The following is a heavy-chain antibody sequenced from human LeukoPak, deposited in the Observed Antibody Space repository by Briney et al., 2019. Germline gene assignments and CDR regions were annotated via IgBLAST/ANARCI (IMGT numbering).Heavy chain of an antibody. J-gene: IGHJ5*02. CDR2: IIPILGIA. Sequence: SVKVSCKASGYSFSSHDINWVRQAPGQGLEWMGRIIPILGIANYAQKFQGRVTITADKSTSTAYMELSSLRSEDTAVYYCARWKGDESWFDPWGQGTLVTVSS. D-gene: IGHD3-16*01. CDR3: ARWKGDESWFDP. CDR1: GYSFSSHD. V-gene: IGHV1-69*04.